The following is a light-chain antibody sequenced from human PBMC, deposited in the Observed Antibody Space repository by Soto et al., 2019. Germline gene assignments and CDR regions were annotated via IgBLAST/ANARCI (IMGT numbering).Light chain of an antibody. J-gene: IGKJ1*01. CDR1: QSVSSSY. CDR2: DAS. V-gene: IGKV3-20*01. Sequence: ETVLTQSPGTLSLSPGERATLSCRASQSVSSSYLAWYQQKPGQAPRLLIYDASSRATGIPDRFSGSGSGTDFTLTISRLEPEDSAVYYCKQYVRSPPSWTFGQGTKVEIK. CDR3: KQYVRSPPSWT.